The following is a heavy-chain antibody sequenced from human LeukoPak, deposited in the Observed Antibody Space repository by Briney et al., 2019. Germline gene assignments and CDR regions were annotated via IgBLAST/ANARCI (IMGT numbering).Heavy chain of an antibody. Sequence: AGGSLRLSCAASGFTFSSYSMNWVRQAPGKGLEWVSYISSSSSTIYYADSVKGRFTISRDNARNSLYLQMNSLRAEDTAVYYCAREPQKLGYCSSTSCAGPEQLDYWGQGTLVTVSS. D-gene: IGHD2-2*01. CDR2: ISSSSSTI. CDR3: AREPQKLGYCSSTSCAGPEQLDY. V-gene: IGHV3-48*01. J-gene: IGHJ4*02. CDR1: GFTFSSYS.